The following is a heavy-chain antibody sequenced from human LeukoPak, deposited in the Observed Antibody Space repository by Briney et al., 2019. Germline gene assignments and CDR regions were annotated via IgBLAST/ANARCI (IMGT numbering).Heavy chain of an antibody. D-gene: IGHD2-21*01. Sequence: GGSLRLSCAASGFTFGTFAMTWVRQTPGKGLEWVSAITDSGGSTNSADSVSGRFTISRDNSKNTLYLQMDSLRAEDTAVYYCANVVILGTWTFDLWGRGTLVTVSS. CDR1: GFTFGTFA. J-gene: IGHJ2*01. V-gene: IGHV3-23*01. CDR3: ANVVILGTWTFDL. CDR2: ITDSGGST.